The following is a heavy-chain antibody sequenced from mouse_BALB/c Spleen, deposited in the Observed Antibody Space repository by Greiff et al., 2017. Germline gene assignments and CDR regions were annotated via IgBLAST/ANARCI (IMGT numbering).Heavy chain of an antibody. J-gene: IGHJ1*01. V-gene: IGHV2-2*02. D-gene: IGHD1-1*01. CDR3: ARNWGYYGSLYWYFDV. CDR1: GFSLTSYG. CDR2: IWSGGST. Sequence: QVQLQQSGPGLVQPSQSLSITCTVSGFSLTSYGVHWVRQSPGKGLEWLGVIWSGGSTDYNAAFISRLSISKDNSTSQVFFKMNSLQANDTAIYYCARNWGYYGSLYWYFDVWGAGTTVTVSS.